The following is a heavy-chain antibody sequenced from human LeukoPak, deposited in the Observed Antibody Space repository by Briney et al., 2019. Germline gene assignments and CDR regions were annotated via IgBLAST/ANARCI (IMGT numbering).Heavy chain of an antibody. CDR1: GYTLTELS. CDR3: ATDRHLVLEFDP. J-gene: IGHJ5*02. CDR2: FDPEDGET. V-gene: IGHV1-24*01. Sequence: ASVKVSCKVSGYTLTELSMHWVRQAPGKGLEWRGGFDPEDGETIYAQKFQGRVTMTEDTSTDTAYMELSSLRSEDTAVYYCATDRHLVLEFDPWGQGTLVTVSS.